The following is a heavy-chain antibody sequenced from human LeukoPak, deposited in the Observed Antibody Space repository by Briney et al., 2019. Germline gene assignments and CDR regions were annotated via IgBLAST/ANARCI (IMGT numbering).Heavy chain of an antibody. CDR1: GGSFSGYY. V-gene: IGHV4-34*01. CDR2: INHSGCT. CDR3: ARGVLGIYYYYYYGMDV. Sequence: SETLSLTCAVYGGSFSGYYWSWIRQPPRKGLEWIGEINHSGCTNYNPSLKSRVTISVDTSKNQFSLKLSSVTAADTAVYYCARGVLGIYYYYYYGMDVWGKGTTVTVSS. D-gene: IGHD2-21*01. J-gene: IGHJ6*04.